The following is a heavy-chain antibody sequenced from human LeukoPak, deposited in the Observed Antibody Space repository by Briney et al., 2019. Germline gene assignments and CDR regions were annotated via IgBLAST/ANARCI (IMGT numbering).Heavy chain of an antibody. V-gene: IGHV3-30*02. Sequence: TGGSLRLSCAASGFTFSRYGMHWVRQAPGKGLEWLAFIRYDGSNEYYADSVKGRFTISRDNSKNTLYLQMNSLRAEDTAVYYCAKDRGFGSGTGYYFDYRGQGTLVSVSS. CDR3: AKDRGFGSGTGYYFDY. CDR1: GFTFSRYG. D-gene: IGHD3-10*01. CDR2: IRYDGSNE. J-gene: IGHJ4*02.